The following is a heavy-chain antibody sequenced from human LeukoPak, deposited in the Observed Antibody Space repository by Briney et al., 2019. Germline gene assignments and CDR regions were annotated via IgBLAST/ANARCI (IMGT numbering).Heavy chain of an antibody. CDR3: ASGYCSSTSCSPDY. Sequence: GGSLRLSCAASGFTFSSYAMHWVRQAPGKGLEWVAVISYDGSNEYYADSVKGRFTISRDNSKSTLYLQMNSLRAEDTAVYYCASGYCSSTSCSPDYWGQGTLVTVSS. CDR1: GFTFSSYA. D-gene: IGHD2-2*01. CDR2: ISYDGSNE. V-gene: IGHV3-30-3*01. J-gene: IGHJ4*02.